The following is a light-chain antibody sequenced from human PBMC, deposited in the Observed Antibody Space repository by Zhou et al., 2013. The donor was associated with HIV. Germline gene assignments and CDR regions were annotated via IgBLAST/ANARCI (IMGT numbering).Light chain of an antibody. CDR2: AAS. J-gene: IGKJ2*01. Sequence: AIQMTQSPSSLSASVGDRVTITCRASQGIKNDLDWYQQKPGKAPKLLIYAASILQSGVPSRFSGSGSGTDFTLTISSLQPEDFATYYCLQDFSYPYTFGQGTELEIK. CDR1: QGIKND. CDR3: LQDFSYPYT. V-gene: IGKV1-6*01.